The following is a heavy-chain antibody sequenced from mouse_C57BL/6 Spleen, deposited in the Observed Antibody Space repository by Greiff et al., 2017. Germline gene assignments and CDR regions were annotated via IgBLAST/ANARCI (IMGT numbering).Heavy chain of an antibody. CDR1: GYTFTSYW. CDR3: ARTITTVVATGAMDY. D-gene: IGHD1-1*01. J-gene: IGHJ4*01. Sequence: VQLQQPGAELVRPGSSVKLSCKASGYTFTSYWMHWVKQRPIQGLEWIGNIDPSASETPYNQKFKDKATLTVDKSSSTAYMQLSSLTSEDSAVYDGARTITTVVATGAMDYWGQGTSVTVSS. V-gene: IGHV1-52*01. CDR2: IDPSASET.